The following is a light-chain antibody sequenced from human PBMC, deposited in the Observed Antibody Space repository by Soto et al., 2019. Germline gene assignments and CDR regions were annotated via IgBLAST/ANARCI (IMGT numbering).Light chain of an antibody. CDR1: SSDIGAYNY. CDR3: SSYSSAIAFV. J-gene: IGLJ1*01. CDR2: VVT. V-gene: IGLV2-14*01. Sequence: QSALTQPASVSGSPGQSITISCTGTSSDIGAYNYVSWYQQHPGKAPKLMIYVVTNRPSGISNRFSGSRSGNTASLSISGLQAEDEADYYCSSYSSAIAFVFGTETKLTVL.